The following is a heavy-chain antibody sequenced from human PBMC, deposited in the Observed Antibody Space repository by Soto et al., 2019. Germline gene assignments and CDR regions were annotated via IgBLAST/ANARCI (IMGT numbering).Heavy chain of an antibody. J-gene: IGHJ4*02. CDR2: ISGSGGST. Sequence: GGSLRTSFASPWFPFFSYALSWVRQAPGKGLEWVSAISGSGGSTYYADSVKGRFTISRDNSKNTLYLQMNSLRAEDTAVYYCAKDLVYPDDYWGQGTLVTVSS. CDR3: AKDLVYPDDY. CDR1: WFPFFSYA. V-gene: IGHV3-23*01.